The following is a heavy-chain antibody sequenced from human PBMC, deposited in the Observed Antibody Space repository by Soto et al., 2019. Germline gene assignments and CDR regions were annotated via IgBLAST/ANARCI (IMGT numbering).Heavy chain of an antibody. CDR1: GGSISTMDW. J-gene: IGHJ4*02. Sequence: SETLSLTCGVSGGSISTMDWWTWVRQPPGKGLQWIGEIYHTGSTNYNPALQSRVTISIDESRTSFSLNLHSVTASDTAVYYCATRRDRGPVWGQGMLVTVSS. D-gene: IGHD5-12*01. CDR3: ATRRDRGPV. CDR2: IYHTGST. V-gene: IGHV4-4*02.